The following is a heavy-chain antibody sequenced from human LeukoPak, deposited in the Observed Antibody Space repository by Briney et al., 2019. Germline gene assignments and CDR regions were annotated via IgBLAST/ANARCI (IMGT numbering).Heavy chain of an antibody. V-gene: IGHV4-34*01. CDR3: ARGANYYDSSGYHYYYYYYMDV. J-gene: IGHJ6*03. CDR1: GGSFSGYY. CDR2: INHSGST. D-gene: IGHD3-22*01. Sequence: PSETLSLTCAVHGGSFSGYYWSWIRQPPGKGLEWIGEINHSGSTNYNPSLKSRVTISVDTSKNQFSLKLSSVTAADTAVYYCARGANYYDSSGYHYYYYYYMDVWGKGTTVTVSS.